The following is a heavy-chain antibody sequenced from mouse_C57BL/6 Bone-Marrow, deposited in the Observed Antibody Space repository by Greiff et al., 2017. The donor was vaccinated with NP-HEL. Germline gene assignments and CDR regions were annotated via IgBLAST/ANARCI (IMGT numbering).Heavy chain of an antibody. V-gene: IGHV1-81*01. CDR3: ARFGYDYYFDY. Sequence: QVQLQQSGAELARPGASVKLSCKASGYTFTSYGISWVKQRTGQGLEWIGEIYPRSGNTYYIEKFKGKATLTADKSSSTAYMELRSLTSEDSAVYFCARFGYDYYFDYWGQGTTLTVSS. CDR2: IYPRSGNT. CDR1: GYTFTSYG. J-gene: IGHJ2*01. D-gene: IGHD2-2*01.